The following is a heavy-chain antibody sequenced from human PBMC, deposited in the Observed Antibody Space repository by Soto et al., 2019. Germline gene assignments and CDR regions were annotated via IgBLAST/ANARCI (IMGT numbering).Heavy chain of an antibody. V-gene: IGHV4-30-2*01. J-gene: IGHJ4*02. Sequence: QLQLQESGSGLVKPSQTLSLTCAVSGGSISSSGYLWNWIRQPPGKGLEGIGSISDKGATSYNPALGSRVTITLDRSKNQFSLKLTSVTAADTALYYCANALGISTGLDYWGQGSLVTVSS. CDR3: ANALGISTGLDY. D-gene: IGHD3-16*01. CDR2: ISDKGAT. CDR1: GGSISSSGYL.